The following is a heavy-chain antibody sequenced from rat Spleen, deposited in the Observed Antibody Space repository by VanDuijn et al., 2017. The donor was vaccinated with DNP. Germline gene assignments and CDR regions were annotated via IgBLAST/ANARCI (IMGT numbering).Heavy chain of an antibody. J-gene: IGHJ4*01. CDR1: GFNLNDYW. CDR2: INKDSSTK. Sequence: EVKLVESGGGLVQPGSSLTLSCAASGFNLNDYWMGWVRQAPGKGLEWIGEINKDSSTKNYTPSLKDKFTIFRENAQNTLYLQMSKLGSEDTAIYYCARAATTVVTGYYYGMDAWGQGTSVTVSS. CDR3: ARAATTVVTGYYYGMDA. D-gene: IGHD1-1*01. V-gene: IGHV4-2*01.